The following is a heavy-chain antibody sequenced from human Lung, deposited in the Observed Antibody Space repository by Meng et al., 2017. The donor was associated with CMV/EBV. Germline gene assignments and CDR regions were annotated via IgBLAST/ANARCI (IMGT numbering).Heavy chain of an antibody. Sequence: GGSXRLXCAASGFTFSSYAMHXVRQAPGKGLEWVAVISYDGSNKYYADSVKGRFTISRDNSKNTLYLQMNSLRAEDTAVYYCARDPNTLGSNYDFWSGYYNHYYYGMDVWXQGTXVTVSS. J-gene: IGHJ6*02. CDR1: GFTFSSYA. CDR3: ARDPNTLGSNYDFWSGYYNHYYYGMDV. D-gene: IGHD3-3*01. V-gene: IGHV3-30-3*01. CDR2: ISYDGSNK.